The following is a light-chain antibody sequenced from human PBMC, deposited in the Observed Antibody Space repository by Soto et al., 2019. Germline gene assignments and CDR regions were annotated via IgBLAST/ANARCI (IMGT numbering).Light chain of an antibody. CDR1: SSDVGSYNL. CDR3: CSYGGSSTFVV. V-gene: IGLV2-23*03. Sequence: QSALTQPASVSGSPGQSITISCTGTSSDVGSYNLVSWYQQHPGKAPELMIYEGSKRPSGVSHRFSGSKSGNTASLTISGLQAEDEADYYCCSYGGSSTFVVFGGGTKLTVL. CDR2: EGS. J-gene: IGLJ2*01.